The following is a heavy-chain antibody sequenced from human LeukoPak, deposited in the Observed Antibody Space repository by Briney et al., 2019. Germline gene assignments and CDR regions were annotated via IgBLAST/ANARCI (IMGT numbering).Heavy chain of an antibody. CDR2: IYYSGST. CDR1: GGSISSYY. D-gene: IGHD6-19*01. V-gene: IGHV4-59*01. CDR3: ARADTGCSSGPALFDY. Sequence: PSETLSLTCTVSGGSISSYYWSWIRQPPGKGLEWIGYIYYSGSTNYNPSLKSRVTISVDTSKNQFSLKLSSVTAADTAVYYCARADTGCSSGPALFDYWGQGTLVTVSS. J-gene: IGHJ4*02.